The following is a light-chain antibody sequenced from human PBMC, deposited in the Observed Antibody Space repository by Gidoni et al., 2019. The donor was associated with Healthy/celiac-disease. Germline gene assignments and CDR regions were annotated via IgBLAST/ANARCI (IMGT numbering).Light chain of an antibody. Sequence: QPPSVSVAPGQTARITCGGNNIGSKSVHWYQQKPGQAPVLVVYDARDRPSGIPARFSGSNSGNTATLTISRVEAGDEADYYCQVWDSSSDHWVFGGGTKLTVL. J-gene: IGLJ3*02. CDR2: DAR. V-gene: IGLV3-21*02. CDR3: QVWDSSSDHWV. CDR1: NIGSKS.